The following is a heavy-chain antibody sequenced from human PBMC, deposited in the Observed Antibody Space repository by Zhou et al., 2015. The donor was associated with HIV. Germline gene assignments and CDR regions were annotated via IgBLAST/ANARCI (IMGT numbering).Heavy chain of an antibody. Sequence: QVQLVQSGAEVKKPGSSVTVSCKASGGTLSSYAISWVRQAPGRGLEWMGGITPTFGTANYAQQFEGRVTITADESTSTAYMELSSLRSEDTAVYFCARDDPIGRANSGFDAFDIWGQGTMVTVSS. CDR3: ARDDPIGRANSGFDAFDI. D-gene: IGHD5-12*01. V-gene: IGHV1-69*01. J-gene: IGHJ3*02. CDR1: GGTLSSYA. CDR2: ITPTFGTA.